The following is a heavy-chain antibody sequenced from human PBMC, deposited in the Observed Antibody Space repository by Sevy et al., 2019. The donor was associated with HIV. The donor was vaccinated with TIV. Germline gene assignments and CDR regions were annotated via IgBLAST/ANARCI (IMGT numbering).Heavy chain of an antibody. CDR1: GFTFNNYN. CDR3: ARTYIAARGLDS. D-gene: IGHD6-6*01. CDR2: ISSSSSYI. V-gene: IGHV3-21*01. J-gene: IGHJ4*02. Sequence: GGSLRLSCAAFGFTFNNYNMNWVRQAPGKALEWISSISSSSSYIYYADSVQGRFTISRDNAKNSLSLEMNSLRVDDTAVYYCARTYIAARGLDSWGQGTLVTVSS.